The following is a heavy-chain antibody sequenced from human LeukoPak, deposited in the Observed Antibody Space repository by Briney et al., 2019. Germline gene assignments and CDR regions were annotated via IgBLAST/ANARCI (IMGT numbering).Heavy chain of an antibody. CDR3: ARAFRYSYGFDY. Sequence: ASVKVSCKASGYTFTSYGISWVRQAPGQGLEWMGWISAYNGNTHHIRKFQDRVTMTTDTSTSTAYMELRSLRSDDTAVYYCARAFRYSYGFDYWGQGTLVTVSS. CDR1: GYTFTSYG. CDR2: ISAYNGNT. D-gene: IGHD5-18*01. V-gene: IGHV1-18*04. J-gene: IGHJ4*02.